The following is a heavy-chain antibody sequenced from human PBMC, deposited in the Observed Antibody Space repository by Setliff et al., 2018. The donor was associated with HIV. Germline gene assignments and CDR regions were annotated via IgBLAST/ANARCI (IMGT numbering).Heavy chain of an antibody. V-gene: IGHV1-3*01. Sequence: ASVKVSCKSSGYTFTGYYMHWVRQARGQSLEWRGWINVGKGDTKYSQELQGRITLTTDTSANTAYMVLSSLRSDDTAVYYCARLGYCSRTTCYGYYYMDVWGKGTTVTVSS. J-gene: IGHJ6*03. CDR3: ARLGYCSRTTCYGYYYMDV. CDR2: INVGKGDT. D-gene: IGHD2-2*01. CDR1: GYTFTGYY.